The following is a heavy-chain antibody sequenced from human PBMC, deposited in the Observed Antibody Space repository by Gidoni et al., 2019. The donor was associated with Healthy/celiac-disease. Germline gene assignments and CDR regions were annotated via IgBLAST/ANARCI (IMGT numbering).Heavy chain of an antibody. CDR1: GGTFSSYA. CDR2: IIPIFGTA. J-gene: IGHJ6*02. V-gene: IGHV1-69*01. D-gene: IGHD3-10*01. CDR3: ARNTYGSGSYYAYYYYYGMDV. Sequence: QVQLVQSGAEVKKPGSSVKVSCKASGGTFSSYAISWVRQALGQGLEWMGGIIPIFGTANYAQKFQGRVTITADESTSTAYMELSSLRSEDTAVYYCARNTYGSGSYYAYYYYYGMDVWGQGTTVTVSS.